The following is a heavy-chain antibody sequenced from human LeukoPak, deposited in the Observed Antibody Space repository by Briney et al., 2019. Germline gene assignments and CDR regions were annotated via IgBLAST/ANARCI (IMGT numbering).Heavy chain of an antibody. Sequence: SETLSLTCTVSGYSISSGYYWGWIRQPPGKGLEWIGSIYHSGSTYYNPSLKSRVTISVDTSKNQFSLKLSSVTAADTAVYYCARAVKQLVYYYYYYYMDVWGKGTTVTVSS. J-gene: IGHJ6*03. V-gene: IGHV4-38-2*02. CDR1: GYSISSGYY. D-gene: IGHD6-13*01. CDR2: IYHSGST. CDR3: ARAVKQLVYYYYYYYMDV.